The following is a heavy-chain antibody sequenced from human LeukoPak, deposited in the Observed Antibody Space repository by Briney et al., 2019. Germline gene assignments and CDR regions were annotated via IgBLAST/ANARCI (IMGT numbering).Heavy chain of an antibody. CDR1: GYTFTSYA. CDR2: INAGNGNT. D-gene: IGHD1-1*01. Sequence: ASVKVSCKASGYTFTSYAMHWVRQAPGQRLEWMGWINAGNGNTKYSQKFQGRVTITRDTSASTAYMELSSLRSEDTAVYYCARVGVPNWNENYFDYWGQGTLVTVSS. V-gene: IGHV1-3*01. CDR3: ARVGVPNWNENYFDY. J-gene: IGHJ4*02.